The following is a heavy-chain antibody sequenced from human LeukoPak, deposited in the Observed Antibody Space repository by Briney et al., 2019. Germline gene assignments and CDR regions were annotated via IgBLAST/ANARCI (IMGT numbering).Heavy chain of an antibody. CDR1: GGTFSSCA. CDR2: IIPILGIA. V-gene: IGHV1-69*04. CDR3: AIPPEIVVVPAAIDY. D-gene: IGHD2-2*01. J-gene: IGHJ4*02. Sequence: GSSVKVSYKASGGTFSSCAISWVRQATGQGLEWMGRIIPILGIANYAQKFQGRVTITADKSTSTAYMELSSLRSEDTAVYYCAIPPEIVVVPAAIDYWGQGTLVTVSS.